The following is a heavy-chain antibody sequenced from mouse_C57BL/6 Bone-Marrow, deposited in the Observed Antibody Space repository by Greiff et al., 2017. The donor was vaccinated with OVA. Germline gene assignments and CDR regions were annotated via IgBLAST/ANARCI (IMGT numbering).Heavy chain of an antibody. CDR2: IWTGGGT. V-gene: IGHV2-9-1*01. CDR3: ARYDYDERGYYFDN. D-gene: IGHD2-4*01. CDR1: GFSLTSYA. Sequence: VKVVESGPGLVAPSQSLSITCTVSGFSLTSYAISWVRQPPGKGLEWLGVIWTGGGTNYNSALKSRLSISKDNSKSQVFLKMNSLQTDDTARYYCARYDYDERGYYFDNWGQGTTLTVAS. J-gene: IGHJ2*01.